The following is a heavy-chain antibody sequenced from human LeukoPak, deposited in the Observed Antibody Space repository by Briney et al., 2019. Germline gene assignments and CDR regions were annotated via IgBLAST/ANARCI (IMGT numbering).Heavy chain of an antibody. CDR3: ARADSDYYDSSGSTSYYFDY. D-gene: IGHD3-22*01. V-gene: IGHV4-59*01. J-gene: IGHJ4*02. CDR1: GGSISSYY. Sequence: SETLSLTCTVSGGSISSYYWSWIRQPPGKGLEWIGYIYYSGSTKYNPSLKSRVTISVDTSKNQFSLKLSSVTAADTAVYYCARADSDYYDSSGSTSYYFDYWGQGTLVTVSS. CDR2: IYYSGST.